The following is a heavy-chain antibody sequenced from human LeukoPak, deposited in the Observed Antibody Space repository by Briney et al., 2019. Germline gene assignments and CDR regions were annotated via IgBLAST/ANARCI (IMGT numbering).Heavy chain of an antibody. CDR3: ARDLTNDYGDYCWFDP. Sequence: PSETLSLTCTVSGGSISSSSYYWGWIRQPPGKGLEWIGSIYYSGSTYYNPSLKSRVTISVDTSKNQFSLKLSSVTAADTAVHYCARDLTNDYGDYCWFDPWGQGTLVTVSS. CDR2: IYYSGST. V-gene: IGHV4-39*07. CDR1: GGSISSSSYY. J-gene: IGHJ5*02. D-gene: IGHD4-17*01.